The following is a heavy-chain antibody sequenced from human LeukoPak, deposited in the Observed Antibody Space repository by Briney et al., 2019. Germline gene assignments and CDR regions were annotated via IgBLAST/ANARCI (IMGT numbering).Heavy chain of an antibody. CDR2: IYYSGST. D-gene: IGHD3-16*01. V-gene: IGHV4-59*01. CDR1: GGSFSGYY. J-gene: IGHJ4*02. Sequence: SSETLSLTCAVYGGSFSGYYWSWIRQPPGKGLEWIGYIYYSGSTNYNPSLKSRVTISVDTSKNQFSLKLSSVTAADTAVYYCASCPHYLGGDCYFDYWGQGTLVTVSS. CDR3: ASCPHYLGGDCYFDY.